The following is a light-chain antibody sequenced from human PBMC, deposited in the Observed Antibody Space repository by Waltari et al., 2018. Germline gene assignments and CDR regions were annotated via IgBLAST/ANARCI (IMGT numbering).Light chain of an antibody. CDR2: WAS. CDR3: HQYHSSPFT. Sequence: DIVMTQSPDYLAVSLGERATINCKSSQSVLYSSNNKNYLAWFQQKAGQPPKLLISWASTLESGVPDRFSGSGSGTDFTLTSNSLQAEDVAVYYCHQYHSSPFTFGGGTKVEIK. CDR1: QSVLYSSNNKNY. V-gene: IGKV4-1*01. J-gene: IGKJ4*01.